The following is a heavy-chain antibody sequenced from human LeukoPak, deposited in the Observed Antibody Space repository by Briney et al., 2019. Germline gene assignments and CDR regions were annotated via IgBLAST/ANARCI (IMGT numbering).Heavy chain of an antibody. CDR3: ARGFGDYMVDYYYMDV. CDR2: INPNSGNT. D-gene: IGHD4-17*01. J-gene: IGHJ6*03. V-gene: IGHV1-8*02. CDR1: GYTFTSYY. Sequence: GASVKVSCKASGYTFTSYYMHWVRQAPGQGLEWMGWINPNSGNTGYAQKFQGRVTMTRNTSISTAYMELSSLRSEDTAVYYCARGFGDYMVDYYYMDVWGKGTTVTISS.